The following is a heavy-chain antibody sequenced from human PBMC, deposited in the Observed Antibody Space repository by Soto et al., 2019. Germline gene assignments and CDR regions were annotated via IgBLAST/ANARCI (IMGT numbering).Heavy chain of an antibody. J-gene: IGHJ4*02. V-gene: IGHV3-23*01. Sequence: PGGSLRLSCDASGFTLRTYAMTCIRQAPGKGLEWVSLISANDVGTYYAESVKTRFTISTDQSRNTVYLQMDSLRADDTAIYYCAKAKNDYNWDNRPPFDYWGQGTLVTVSS. CDR3: AKAKNDYNWDNRPPFDY. D-gene: IGHD1-20*01. CDR2: ISANDVGT. CDR1: GFTLRTYA.